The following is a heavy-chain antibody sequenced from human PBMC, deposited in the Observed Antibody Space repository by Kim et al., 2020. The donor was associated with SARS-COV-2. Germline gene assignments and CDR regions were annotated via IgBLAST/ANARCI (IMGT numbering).Heavy chain of an antibody. D-gene: IGHD4-4*01. CDR2: IWYDGSNK. V-gene: IGHV3-33*06. CDR3: AKELSSNYPFGNDY. CDR1: GFTFSSYA. Sequence: GGSLRLSCAASGFTFSSYAMHWVRQAPGKGLEWVAVIWYDGSNKYYADSVKGRFTISRDNSKNTLYLQMNSLRAEDTAVYYCAKELSSNYPFGNDYWGQGTLVTVSS. J-gene: IGHJ4*02.